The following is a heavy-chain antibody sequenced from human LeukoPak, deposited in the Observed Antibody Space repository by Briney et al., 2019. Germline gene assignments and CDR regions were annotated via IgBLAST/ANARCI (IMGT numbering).Heavy chain of an antibody. CDR2: IRYDGSNK. V-gene: IGHV3-30*02. CDR3: AKDHGGSYSESFDY. J-gene: IGHJ4*02. Sequence: GGSLRLSCAASVFTFSSYGMHWVRQAPGKGLEWVAFIRYDGSNKYYADSVKGRFTISRDNSKNTMYLQMNSLRAEDTAVYYCAKDHGGSYSESFDYWGQGTLVTVSS. D-gene: IGHD1-26*01. CDR1: VFTFSSYG.